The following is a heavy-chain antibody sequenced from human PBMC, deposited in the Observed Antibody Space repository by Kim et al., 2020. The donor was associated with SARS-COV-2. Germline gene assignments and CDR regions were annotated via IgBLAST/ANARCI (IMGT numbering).Heavy chain of an antibody. Sequence: PTFQGKVTISADKSISTAYLQWSSLKASDTAMYYCAKHVGGSGPRGMDVWGQGTTVTVSS. D-gene: IGHD3-10*01. CDR3: AKHVGGSGPRGMDV. J-gene: IGHJ6*02. V-gene: IGHV5-51*01.